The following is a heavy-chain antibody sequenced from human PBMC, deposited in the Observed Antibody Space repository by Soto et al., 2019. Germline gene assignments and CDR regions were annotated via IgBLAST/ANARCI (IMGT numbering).Heavy chain of an antibody. CDR3: AHGRYVTSFILDY. D-gene: IGHD2-2*01. V-gene: IGHV2-5*01. Sequence: QITLKESAPMLVKPTQTLTLTCTFFGFSLNTPGEGVGWIRQPPGKALEWLALNYWNADTRYSPSLEGWLTITKDTSKNPVVLTMTNLDPVDTATYYCAHGRYVTSFILDYWGQGTLVTVSS. CDR1: GFSLNTPGEG. CDR2: NYWNADT. J-gene: IGHJ4*02.